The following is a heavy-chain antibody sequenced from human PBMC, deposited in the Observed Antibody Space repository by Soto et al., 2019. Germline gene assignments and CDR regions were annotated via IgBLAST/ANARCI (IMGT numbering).Heavy chain of an antibody. CDR2: MDTNGGAT. D-gene: IGHD3-10*01. CDR1: GFTFSTNA. CDR3: AKDSPWTPYYQDLDY. Sequence: DVQLLESGGGLVQPGGSLRLSCVASGFTFSTNAMSWVRQAPGKGLEWVSAMDTNGGATYYADSVKGRFTISRDNSQNTLYLQMNSLRAADTAVYHCAKDSPWTPYYQDLDYWGQGTLVTVSS. J-gene: IGHJ4*02. V-gene: IGHV3-23*01.